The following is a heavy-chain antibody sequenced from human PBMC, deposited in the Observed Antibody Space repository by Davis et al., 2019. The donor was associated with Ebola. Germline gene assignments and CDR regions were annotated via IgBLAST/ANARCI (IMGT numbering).Heavy chain of an antibody. CDR2: IYYSGST. V-gene: IGHV4-59*01. CDR3: ASGSGWSALVTGMDV. J-gene: IGHJ6*02. CDR1: GGSISSYY. Sequence: MPSETLSLTCTVSGGSISSYYWSWIRQPPGKGLEWIGYIYYSGSTNYNPSLKSRVTISVDTSKNQFSLKLSSVTAADTAVYYCASGSGWSALVTGMDVWGQGTTVTVSS. D-gene: IGHD6-19*01.